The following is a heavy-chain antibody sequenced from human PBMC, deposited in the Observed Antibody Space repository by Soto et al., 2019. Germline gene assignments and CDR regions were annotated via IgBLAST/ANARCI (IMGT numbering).Heavy chain of an antibody. Sequence: QVQLVQSGAEVRKPGSSVKVSCKASGGTFSRYPISWVRQAPGQGLEWMGGIIPMFGTANHAQKFRGRVNITADESTSTAYMEWSSLRSGDTAMYFCARARAVAGLYHGMDVRGQGTTVIVSS. V-gene: IGHV1-69*01. CDR1: GGTFSRYP. D-gene: IGHD6-19*01. CDR3: ARARAVAGLYHGMDV. J-gene: IGHJ6*02. CDR2: IIPMFGTA.